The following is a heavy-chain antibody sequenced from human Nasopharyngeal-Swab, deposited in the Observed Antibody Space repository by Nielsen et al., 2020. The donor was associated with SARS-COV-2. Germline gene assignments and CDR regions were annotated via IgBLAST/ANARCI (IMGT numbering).Heavy chain of an antibody. CDR2: IFSGGNT. Sequence: WILQPPGKGLEWIGNIFSGGNTYYNPSLDSRVTISLDTSKNQFSLKLSSVTAADTAVYYCARGTDIPPDYWGQGTLVTVAS. CDR3: ARGTDIPPDY. J-gene: IGHJ4*02. V-gene: IGHV4-39*07. D-gene: IGHD3-9*01.